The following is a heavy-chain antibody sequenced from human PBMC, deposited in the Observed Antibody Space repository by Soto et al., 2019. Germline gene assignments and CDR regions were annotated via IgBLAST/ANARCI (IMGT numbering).Heavy chain of an antibody. Sequence: GASVKVSCKASGGTFSSYAISWVRQAPGQGLEWMGGIIPIFGTANYAQKFQGRVTITADESTSTAYMELSSLRSEDTAVYYCAREAYYDSSGRDAFDIWGQGTMVTVSS. CDR3: AREAYYDSSGRDAFDI. D-gene: IGHD3-22*01. CDR2: IIPIFGTA. CDR1: GGTFSSYA. V-gene: IGHV1-69*13. J-gene: IGHJ3*02.